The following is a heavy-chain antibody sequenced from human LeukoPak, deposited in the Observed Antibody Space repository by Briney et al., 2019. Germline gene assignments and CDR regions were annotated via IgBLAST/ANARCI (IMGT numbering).Heavy chain of an antibody. J-gene: IGHJ5*02. CDR3: ARDYRGYCSSTSCYVRGWFDP. Sequence: SGTLSLTCAVSGGSISSSNWWSWVRQPPGKGLEWIGEIYHSGSTNYNPSLKSRVTISVDKSKNQFSLKLSSVTAADTAVYYCARDYRGYCSSTSCYVRGWFDPWGQGTLVTVSS. CDR1: GGSISSSNW. D-gene: IGHD2-2*01. V-gene: IGHV4-4*02. CDR2: IYHSGST.